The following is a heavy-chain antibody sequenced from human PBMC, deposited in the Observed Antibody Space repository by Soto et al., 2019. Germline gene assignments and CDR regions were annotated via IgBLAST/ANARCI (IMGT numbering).Heavy chain of an antibody. CDR1: GFTFRTYG. J-gene: IGHJ5*02. CDR2: ISYDGSNR. Sequence: QVQLVESGGGVVHPGSSLRLSCAASGFTFRTYGMHWVRQAPGKGLEWLAFISYDGSNRYYGDSVKGRFTISRDNSKSMLYLQMNSLRGEDTAVYYCAKAVMGGWFDPWGQGTLVTVSS. D-gene: IGHD3-16*01. V-gene: IGHV3-30*18. CDR3: AKAVMGGWFDP.